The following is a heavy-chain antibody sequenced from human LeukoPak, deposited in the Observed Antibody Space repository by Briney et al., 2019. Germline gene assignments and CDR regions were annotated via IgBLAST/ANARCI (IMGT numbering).Heavy chain of an antibody. J-gene: IGHJ4*02. CDR2: IDHSGST. D-gene: IGHD6-19*01. CDR1: GGSIRSSNW. V-gene: IGHV4-4*02. Sequence: SGTLSLTCAVSGGSIRSSNWWSWVRQPPGKELEWTGSIDHSGSTYYNPSLKSRITISLDTSKNQFSLNLSSVTAADTAVYYCARDSALAQAVMFDYWGQGTLVTVSS. CDR3: ARDSALAQAVMFDY.